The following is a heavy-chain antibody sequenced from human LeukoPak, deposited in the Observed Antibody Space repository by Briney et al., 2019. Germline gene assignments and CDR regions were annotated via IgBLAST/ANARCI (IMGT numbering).Heavy chain of an antibody. CDR2: INPNSGGT. CDR3: ARGGGDSDAFDI. V-gene: IGHV1-2*04. CDR1: GGTFSSYA. D-gene: IGHD1-26*01. J-gene: IGHJ3*02. Sequence: ASVKVSCKASGGTFSSYAISWVRQAPGQGLEWMGWINPNSGGTNYAQKFQGWVTMTRDTSISTAYMELSRLRSDDTAVYYCARGGGDSDAFDIWGQGTMVTVSS.